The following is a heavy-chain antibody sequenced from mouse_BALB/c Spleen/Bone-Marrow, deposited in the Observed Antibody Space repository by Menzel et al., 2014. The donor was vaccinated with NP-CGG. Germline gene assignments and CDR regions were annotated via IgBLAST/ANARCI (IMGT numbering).Heavy chain of an antibody. CDR3: SRQITTVDYAMDY. J-gene: IGHJ4*01. CDR2: INPSTGYT. V-gene: IGHV1-7*01. Sequence: VQLQQSGAELAKPGASVKMSCEASGYTFTSYWMHWVKQRPGQGLEWIGYINPSTGYTEYNQKFKDKATLTADKSSSTAYMQLSSLTSEDSAVYYCSRQITTVDYAMDYWGQGTPVTVSS. D-gene: IGHD1-1*01. CDR1: GYTFTSYW.